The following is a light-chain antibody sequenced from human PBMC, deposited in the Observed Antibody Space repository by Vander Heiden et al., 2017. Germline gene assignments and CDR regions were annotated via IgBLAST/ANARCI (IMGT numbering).Light chain of an antibody. V-gene: IGLV1-47*01. CDR1: RSNIGGNF. CDR2: KNN. Sequence: QSVRTQPPPASGPPGQRDTTSCSGTRSNIGGNFVYWYQQLPETAPKVLIFKNNQRPSGVPDRFSGSKSGTSASLAISGLRSEDEADYYCATWDESLSAVVFGGGTKLTVL. CDR3: ATWDESLSAVV. J-gene: IGLJ2*01.